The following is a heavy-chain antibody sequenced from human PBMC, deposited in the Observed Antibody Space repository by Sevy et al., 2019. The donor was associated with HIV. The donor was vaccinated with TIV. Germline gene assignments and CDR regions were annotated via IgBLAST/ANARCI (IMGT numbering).Heavy chain of an antibody. CDR3: AAGVGASDFDY. J-gene: IGHJ4*02. D-gene: IGHD1-26*01. V-gene: IGHV3-15*01. CDR1: GFTFSKAW. Sequence: GGSLRLSCVASGFTFSKAWMSWVHQAPGKGLEWVGRIKSKTDGATRDLAAPVKGRIIISRDDSKNTLYLQISNLKIEDTGVYFCAAGVGASDFDYWGQGTLVTVSS. CDR2: IKSKTDGATR.